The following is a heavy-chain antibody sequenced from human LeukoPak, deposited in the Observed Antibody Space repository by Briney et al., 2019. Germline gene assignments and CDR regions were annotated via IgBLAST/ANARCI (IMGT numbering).Heavy chain of an antibody. J-gene: IGHJ4*02. CDR1: GCTFSSYS. V-gene: IGHV3-21*01. Sequence: KSGGSLRLSCAASGCTFSSYSMNWVRQAPGKGLEWVSSISSSSSYIYYADSVKGRFTISRDNAKNSLYLQMNSLRAEDTAVYYCARDWGYYDSSGYSRDYWGQGTLVTASS. CDR2: ISSSSSYI. CDR3: ARDWGYYDSSGYSRDY. D-gene: IGHD3-22*01.